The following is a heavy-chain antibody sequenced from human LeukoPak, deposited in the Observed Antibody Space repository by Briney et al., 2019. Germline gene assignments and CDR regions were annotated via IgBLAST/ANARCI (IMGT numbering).Heavy chain of an antibody. D-gene: IGHD6-19*01. J-gene: IGHJ6*02. CDR1: GVSFSDYY. CDR3: AREIGLIAVAGAYYYYGMDV. CDR2: INHSGST. Sequence: PSETLSLTCAVYGVSFSDYYWSWIRQPPGKGLEWIGEINHSGSTNYSPSLKSRVTISIDTSKNQFSLKLTSMTAADTAVYYCAREIGLIAVAGAYYYYGMDVWGQGTTVTVSS. V-gene: IGHV4-34*01.